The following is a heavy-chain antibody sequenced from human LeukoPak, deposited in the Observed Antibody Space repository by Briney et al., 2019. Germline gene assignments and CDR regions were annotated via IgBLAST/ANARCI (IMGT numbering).Heavy chain of an antibody. CDR2: LHADGNVK. CDR1: GFSLSGYW. Sequence: GGSLRLSCAAYGFSLSGYWMSWVRQAPGKGLEWVARLHADGNVKYFVHSVKGRFTVSRDNAKNSLYLQMNSLRVEDTAVYYCARGGYSFDYLGQGTLDTVSS. CDR3: ARGGYSFDY. D-gene: IGHD5-12*01. J-gene: IGHJ4*02. V-gene: IGHV3-7*01.